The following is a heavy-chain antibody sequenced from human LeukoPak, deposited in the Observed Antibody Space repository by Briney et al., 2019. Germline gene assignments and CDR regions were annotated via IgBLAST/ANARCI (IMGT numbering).Heavy chain of an antibody. CDR2: INHGGSI. CDR1: GGSFSGQY. J-gene: IGHJ4*02. Sequence: PSETLSLTCAVYGGSFSGQYWGWIRQPPGKGLEWIGEINHGGSISYNASLKSRVTISLDTSKNQSSLKLSSVTAADTAVYYCAGGDYHGSESYANYWGQGTLVTVSS. D-gene: IGHD3-10*01. V-gene: IGHV4-34*01. CDR3: AGGDYHGSESYANY.